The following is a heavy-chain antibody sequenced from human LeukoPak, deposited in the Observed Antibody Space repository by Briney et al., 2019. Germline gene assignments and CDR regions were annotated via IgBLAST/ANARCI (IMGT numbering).Heavy chain of an antibody. CDR2: ISGGGDST. CDR1: GFTFSSYA. J-gene: IGHJ6*03. Sequence: GGSLRLSCAASGFTFSSYAMTWVSQAPGKGLEWVSVISGGGDSTYLADSVRGRFTVSRDNSKNTLYLQLKRLRAEDTAVYYCAKMGGDYSLYYYYMDVWGKGTTVTVSS. CDR3: AKMGGDYSLYYYYMDV. D-gene: IGHD4-17*01. V-gene: IGHV3-23*01.